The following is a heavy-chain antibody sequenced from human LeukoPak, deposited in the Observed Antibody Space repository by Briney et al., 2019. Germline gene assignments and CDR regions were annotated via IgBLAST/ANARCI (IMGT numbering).Heavy chain of an antibody. J-gene: IGHJ5*02. CDR2: IYYSGST. CDR3: ARDENGYVWGSFRA. Sequence: SETLSLTCTVSGGSISSSSYYWGWIRQPPGKGLEWIGSIYYSGSTYYNPSLKSRVTISVDTSKNQFSLKLSSVTAADTAVYYCARDENGYVWGSFRAWGQGTLVTVSS. V-gene: IGHV4-39*07. D-gene: IGHD3-16*02. CDR1: GGSISSSSYY.